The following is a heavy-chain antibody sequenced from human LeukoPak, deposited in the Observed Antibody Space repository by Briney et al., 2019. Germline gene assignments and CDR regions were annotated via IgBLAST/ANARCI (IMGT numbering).Heavy chain of an antibody. CDR3: ARDLDGYSSSSPCGDY. Sequence: GGSLRLSCAASGFTFSSYGMHWVRQAPGKGLEWVAVIWYDGSNKYYADSVKGRFTISRDNSKNTMYLQLNSLSAEDTAVYYCARDLDGYSSSSPCGDYWGQGTLVTVSS. D-gene: IGHD6-6*01. CDR2: IWYDGSNK. CDR1: GFTFSSYG. V-gene: IGHV3-33*01. J-gene: IGHJ4*02.